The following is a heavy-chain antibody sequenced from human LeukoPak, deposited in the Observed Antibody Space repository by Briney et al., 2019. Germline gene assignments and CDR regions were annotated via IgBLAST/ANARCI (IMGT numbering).Heavy chain of an antibody. J-gene: IGHJ4*03. CDR1: GFPFSRYS. V-gene: IGHV3-48*01. D-gene: IGHD3-22*01. CDR2: ISTDSRTI. Sequence: GGSLRLSCAPSGFPFSRYSMNWVRQAPGKGGEWVAYISTDSRTIYSGESVKGRFSISRDNDKSLLYLQMENLRVDDTAVYYCTTYFDTTGYFEEAYETWGQGTLVTVSA. CDR3: TTYFDTTGYFEEAYET.